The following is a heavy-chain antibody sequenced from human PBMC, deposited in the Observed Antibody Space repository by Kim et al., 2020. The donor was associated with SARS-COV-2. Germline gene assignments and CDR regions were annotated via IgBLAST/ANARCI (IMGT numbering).Heavy chain of an antibody. D-gene: IGHD1-26*01. CDR3: ARLNSGSSISNYYYYGMDV. J-gene: IGHJ6*02. CDR1: GGSISSYY. CDR2: IYYSGST. V-gene: IGHV4-59*08. Sequence: SETLSLTCTVSGGSISSYYWSWIRQPPGKGLEWIGYIYYSGSTNYNPSLKSRVTISVDTSKNQFSLKLSSVTAADTAVYYCARLNSGSSISNYYYYGMDVWGQGTTVTVSS.